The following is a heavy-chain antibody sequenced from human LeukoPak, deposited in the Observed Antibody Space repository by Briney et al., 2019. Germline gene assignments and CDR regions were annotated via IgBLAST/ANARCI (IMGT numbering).Heavy chain of an antibody. CDR3: ARARPDTAMAVDY. Sequence: SETLSLTCTVSGGSISTYYWSWVRLPPGKGLEWIGYIYNSGSTKYNPSLKSRVAVSVDASKNQLSLKLSSVTAADTAVYYCARARPDTAMAVDYWGQGTLVTVSS. CDR1: GGSISTYY. D-gene: IGHD5-18*01. J-gene: IGHJ4*02. V-gene: IGHV4-59*01. CDR2: IYNSGST.